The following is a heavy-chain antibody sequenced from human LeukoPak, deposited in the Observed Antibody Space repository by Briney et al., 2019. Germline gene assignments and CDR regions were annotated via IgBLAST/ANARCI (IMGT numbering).Heavy chain of an antibody. CDR1: GFTFSNYA. CDR3: AKGSYYDSSGSFYFDY. Sequence: GGSLRLSCAASGFTFSNYAMSWVRQAPGKGLEWVSGISGSGDNTYYADSVKGRFTISRDSSKNTLYVQVNSLGTEDTAAYYCAKGSYYDSSGSFYFDYWGQGTLVTVSS. D-gene: IGHD3-22*01. J-gene: IGHJ4*02. V-gene: IGHV3-23*01. CDR2: ISGSGDNT.